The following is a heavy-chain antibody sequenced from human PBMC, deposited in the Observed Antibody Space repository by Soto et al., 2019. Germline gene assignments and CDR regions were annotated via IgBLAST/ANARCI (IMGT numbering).Heavy chain of an antibody. V-gene: IGHV3-30*18. J-gene: IGHJ6*02. Sequence: GGSLRLSCEASGFAFDTYGMHWIRQGGGQGLEWVATMSYDGSKIYYRDSVRGRFSISRDDSKRTLYLQMNSLRAEDTAVYYCAKDRDPYYYYYLMDVWGQGITVTVS. CDR3: AKDRDPYYYYYLMDV. CDR2: MSYDGSKI. CDR1: GFAFDTYG.